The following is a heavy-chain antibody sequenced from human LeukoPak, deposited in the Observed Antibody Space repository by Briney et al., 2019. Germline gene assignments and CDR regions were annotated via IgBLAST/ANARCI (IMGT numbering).Heavy chain of an antibody. CDR3: ARAPSDCSSTSCYTGWFDP. CDR2: IYYSGST. J-gene: IGHJ5*02. V-gene: IGHV4-39*07. D-gene: IGHD2-2*02. CDR1: GGSISSSSYY. Sequence: SETLSLTCTVSGGSISSSSYYWGWIRQPPGKGLEWIGSIYYSGSTYYNPSLKSRVTISVDTSKNQFSLKLSSVTAADMAVYYCARAPSDCSSTSCYTGWFDPWGQGTLVTVSS.